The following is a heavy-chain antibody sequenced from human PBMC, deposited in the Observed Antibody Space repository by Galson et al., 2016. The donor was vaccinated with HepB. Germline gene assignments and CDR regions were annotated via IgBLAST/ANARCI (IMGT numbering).Heavy chain of an antibody. CDR3: ARDGRIYCSSASCHDHFHY. J-gene: IGHJ4*02. CDR1: GFTFSSYG. Sequence: SLRLSCAASGFTFSSYGMHWVRQAPGKGLEWVAFISYDGSNKKYADSVKGRFTISRENSKKTLYLQMNSLRAEDTAVYYCARDGRIYCSSASCHDHFHYWGQGTLVTVSS. CDR2: ISYDGSNK. D-gene: IGHD2-2*01. V-gene: IGHV3-30*03.